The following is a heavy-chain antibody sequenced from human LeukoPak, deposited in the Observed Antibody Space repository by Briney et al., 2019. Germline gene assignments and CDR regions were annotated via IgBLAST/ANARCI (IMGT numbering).Heavy chain of an antibody. J-gene: IGHJ4*02. CDR2: INPNSGGT. D-gene: IGHD2-2*02. V-gene: IGHV1-2*02. CDR1: GYTITGYY. CDR3: ARGGIVVVPAAIGY. Sequence: ASVKVSCEASGYTITGYYMHWVRQAPGQGLEWMGWINPNSGGTNYAQKFQGRVTMTRDTSISTAYMELSRLRSDDTAVYYCARGGIVVVPAAIGYWGQGTLVTVSS.